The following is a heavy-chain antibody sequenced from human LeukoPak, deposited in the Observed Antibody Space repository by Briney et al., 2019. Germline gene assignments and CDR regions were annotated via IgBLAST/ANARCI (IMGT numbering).Heavy chain of an antibody. CDR1: GFTVSSNY. CDR2: ISGSGSRI. J-gene: IGHJ4*02. D-gene: IGHD3-16*01. V-gene: IGHV3-11*04. Sequence: GGSLRLSCAASGFTVSSNYMSWVRQAPGKGLEWVSFISGSGSRIYYADSVQGRFTISRDNAKNSLFLQMDNLRVDDTGVYYCAKDQGRGGFGLDCWGQGTLVTVSS. CDR3: AKDQGRGGFGLDC.